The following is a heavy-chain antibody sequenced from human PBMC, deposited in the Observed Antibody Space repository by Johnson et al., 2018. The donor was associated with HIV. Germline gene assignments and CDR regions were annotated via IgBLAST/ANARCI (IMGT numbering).Heavy chain of an antibody. CDR2: INWNGGST. CDR3: AGDWDYYDSSGYYYANMVDAFDI. Sequence: VQLVESGGGLVQPGRSLRLSCAASGFSFDDYGMSWVRQAPGKGLEWVSGINWNGGSTGYADSVKGRFTISRDNAKNSLYLEMNSLGAEDTALYYGAGDWDYYDSSGYYYANMVDAFDIWGQGTMVTVSS. V-gene: IGHV3-20*04. J-gene: IGHJ3*02. D-gene: IGHD3-22*01. CDR1: GFSFDDYG.